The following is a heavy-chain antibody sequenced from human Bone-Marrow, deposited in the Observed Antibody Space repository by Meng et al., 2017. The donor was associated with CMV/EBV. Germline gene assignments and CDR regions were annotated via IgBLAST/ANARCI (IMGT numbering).Heavy chain of an antibody. V-gene: IGHV1-2*02. CDR1: GYTFTGYY. CDR3: ARDLEYCGSTTCYEDCFDP. J-gene: IGHJ5*02. Sequence: ASVKVSCKASGYTFTGYYMHWVRQAPGQGLEWMGWINPNSGGTNYAQKFQGRVTMTRDTSISTAYMELSRLRSDDTAVYYCARDLEYCGSTTCYEDCFDPWGQGTLVTVSS. CDR2: INPNSGGT. D-gene: IGHD2-2*01.